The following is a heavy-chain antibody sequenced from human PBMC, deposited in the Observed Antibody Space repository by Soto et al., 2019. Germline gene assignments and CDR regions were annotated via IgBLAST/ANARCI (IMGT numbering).Heavy chain of an antibody. V-gene: IGHV3-23*01. Sequence: GSLRLSCAASGFPFGENAMSWVRQAPGKGLEWVSGISDSGATTYYADSVRGRFTISRDNSKNTLYLQMKSLRAEDSASYYCAKEDTSSGSLDYWGQG. CDR1: GFPFGENA. J-gene: IGHJ4*02. D-gene: IGHD6-19*01. CDR2: ISDSGATT. CDR3: AKEDTSSGSLDY.